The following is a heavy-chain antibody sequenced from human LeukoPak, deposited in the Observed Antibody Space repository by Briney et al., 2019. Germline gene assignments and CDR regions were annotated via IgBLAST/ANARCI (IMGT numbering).Heavy chain of an antibody. V-gene: IGHV3-7*01. CDR1: GFTFSSYW. J-gene: IGHJ4*02. D-gene: IGHD6-13*01. CDR3: ARSSSWPTYYFDY. CDR2: IKQDGSEK. Sequence: GGSLRLSCAASGFTFSSYWMSWVRQAPGKGLEWVANIKQDGSEKYYVDSVKGRFTISRDNAKNSLYLQMNSLRAEDTAVYYCARSSSWPTYYFDYWGQGTLVTVSS.